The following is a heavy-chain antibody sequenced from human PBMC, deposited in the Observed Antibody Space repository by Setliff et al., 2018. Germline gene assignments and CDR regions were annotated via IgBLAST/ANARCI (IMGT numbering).Heavy chain of an antibody. CDR1: GGTFSSYA. CDR2: IIPILGIA. V-gene: IGHV1-69*10. Sequence: ASVKVSCKASGGTFSSYAISWVRQAPGQGLEWMGGIIPILGIANYAQKFQGRVTITADKSTGTAYMELSSLRSEDTAVYYCARAGNTAMGGDYWGQGTLVTVSS. CDR3: ARAGNTAMGGDY. D-gene: IGHD5-18*01. J-gene: IGHJ4*02.